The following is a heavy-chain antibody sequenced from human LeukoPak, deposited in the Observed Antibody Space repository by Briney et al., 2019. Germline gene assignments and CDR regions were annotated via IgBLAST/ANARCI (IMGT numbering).Heavy chain of an antibody. V-gene: IGHV1-2*02. CDR1: GYTLTGYY. CDR3: ASYGGYIFDY. CDR2: INPNSGGT. J-gene: IGHJ4*02. D-gene: IGHD3-16*01. Sequence: VASVKVSCKASGYTLTGYYMNWVRQAPGQGLEWMGWINPNSGGTNYAQKFQGRVPMTRDTSISTAYMELSRLRSDDTAVYYCASYGGYIFDYWGQGTLVTVSS.